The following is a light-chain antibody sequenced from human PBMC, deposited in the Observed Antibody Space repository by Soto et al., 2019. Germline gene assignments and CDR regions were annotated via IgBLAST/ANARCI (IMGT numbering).Light chain of an antibody. J-gene: IGKJ4*01. CDR3: QQYGTTSLT. CDR1: QSVANNY. Sequence: EIVLTQSPATLSLSPGERATLSCGASQSVANNYLAWYQQKPGLAPRLLIYDASTRATGIPDRLSGSGSGADFTLTISGLEPEDSALYYCQQYGTTSLTFGGGSKVEIK. V-gene: IGKV3D-20*01. CDR2: DAS.